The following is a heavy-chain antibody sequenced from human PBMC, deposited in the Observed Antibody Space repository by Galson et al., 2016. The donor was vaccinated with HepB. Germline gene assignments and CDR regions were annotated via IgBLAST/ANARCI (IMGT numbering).Heavy chain of an antibody. CDR1: GFAFSVYG. D-gene: IGHD4-11*01. V-gene: IGHV3-23*01. CDR2: ISTSGSST. CDR3: AKWTTDIGDD. J-gene: IGHJ4*02. Sequence: SLRLSCAASGFAFSVYGMTWVRQAPRKGLEWVSAISTSGSSTDYADSVKGRFTISKDNSKNTLYLQMNSLRAEDTAGYYCAKWTTDIGDDCGQGTLVTVSS.